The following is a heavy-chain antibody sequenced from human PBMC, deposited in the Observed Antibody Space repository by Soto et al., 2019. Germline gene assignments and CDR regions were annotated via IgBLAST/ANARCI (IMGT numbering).Heavy chain of an antibody. CDR3: ARSTAMVLDY. V-gene: IGHV3-9*01. CDR1: GFTFDDYA. Sequence: GGSLRLSCAASGFTFDDYAMHWVRQAPGKGLEWVSGISWNSGSIGYADSVKGRFTISRDNAKNSLYLQMNSLRAEDTAVYYCARSTAMVLDYWGQGTLVTVSS. D-gene: IGHD5-18*01. CDR2: ISWNSGSI. J-gene: IGHJ4*02.